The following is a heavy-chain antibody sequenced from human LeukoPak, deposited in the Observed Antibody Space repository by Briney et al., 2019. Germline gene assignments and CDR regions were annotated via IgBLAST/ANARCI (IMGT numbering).Heavy chain of an antibody. CDR3: GEVTAKLDD. V-gene: IGHV3-43*02. Sequence: GGSLRLSCGASGLNFDDSAMHWVRQAPGKGLEWVSLISTDGASRFSAACVKGRLSICRDNSKTPLYLQMNRLSSEDNAMSLFGEVTAKLDDRGQGT. CDR1: GLNFDDSA. CDR2: ISTDGASR. D-gene: IGHD3-3*01. J-gene: IGHJ4*02.